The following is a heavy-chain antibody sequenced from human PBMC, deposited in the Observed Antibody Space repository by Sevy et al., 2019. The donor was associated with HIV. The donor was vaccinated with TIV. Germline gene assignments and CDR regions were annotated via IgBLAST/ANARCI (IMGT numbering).Heavy chain of an antibody. Sequence: GGSLRLSCAASGFTVSSKYMTWVRQAPGKGLEWVSLIYSGGSTYYVDSVKGRFTICRDNSRNKVYLQINSLRAGDTAVYYCATSGYSSSWYALDYWGQGALVTVSS. V-gene: IGHV3-53*01. D-gene: IGHD6-13*01. CDR3: ATSGYSSSWYALDY. J-gene: IGHJ4*02. CDR1: GFTVSSKY. CDR2: IYSGGST.